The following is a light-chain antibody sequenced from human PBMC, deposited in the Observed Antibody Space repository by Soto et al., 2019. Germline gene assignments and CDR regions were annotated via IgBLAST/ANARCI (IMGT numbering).Light chain of an antibody. Sequence: EIVMTQSPATLSVSPGERATLSCRASQSVSSNLAWYQQKPGQAPRLLIYGASTSATVTPARFTGSGSGTEFTLTISSLQSGDYAVYYCQQYDNWPRTFGHGTKVEIK. J-gene: IGKJ1*01. CDR2: GAS. CDR3: QQYDNWPRT. V-gene: IGKV3D-15*01. CDR1: QSVSSN.